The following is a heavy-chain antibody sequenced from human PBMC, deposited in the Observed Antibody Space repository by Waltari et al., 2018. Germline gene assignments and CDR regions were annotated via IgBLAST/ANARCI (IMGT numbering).Heavy chain of an antibody. CDR3: ARGVITIFGVESDDAFDI. D-gene: IGHD3-3*01. Sequence: QVQLVQSGAEVKKPGASVKVSCKASGYTFTGYYMHWVRQAPGQGLEWMGWINPNSGGTNYAQKFQGRVTMTRDTSISTAYMELSRLRSDDTAVYYCARGVITIFGVESDDAFDIWGQGTMVTVSS. J-gene: IGHJ3*02. CDR1: GYTFTGYY. CDR2: INPNSGGT. V-gene: IGHV1-2*02.